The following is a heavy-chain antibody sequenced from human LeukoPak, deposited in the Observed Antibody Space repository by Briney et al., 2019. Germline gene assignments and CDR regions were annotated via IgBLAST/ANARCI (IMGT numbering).Heavy chain of an antibody. V-gene: IGHV3-11*01. CDR3: ARGRVYNWNYPFDY. CDR1: GSTFSDYY. J-gene: IGHJ4*02. CDR2: ISSSGSTI. D-gene: IGHD1-7*01. Sequence: PGGSLRLSCAASGSTFSDYYMSWIRQAPGKGLEWVSYISSSGSTIYYADSVKGRFTISRDNAKNSLYLQMNSLRAEDTAVYYCARGRVYNWNYPFDYWGQGTLVTVSS.